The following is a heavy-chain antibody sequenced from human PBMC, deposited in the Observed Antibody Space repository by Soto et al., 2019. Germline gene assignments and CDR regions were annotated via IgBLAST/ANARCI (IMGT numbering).Heavy chain of an antibody. CDR1: GLTFGDHY. V-gene: IGHV3-72*01. CDR3: SILEGA. Sequence: EVQLVESGGGLVQPGGSLTLSCAVSGLTFGDHYMEWVRQAPGKGLEWVARARNKAKGYSTDFAASVNGRFTISRDESKKSLNQQMNSLMTEDTAVYYCSILEGAWGQGTLVIVSS. CDR2: ARNKAKGYST. D-gene: IGHD2-21*01. J-gene: IGHJ5*02.